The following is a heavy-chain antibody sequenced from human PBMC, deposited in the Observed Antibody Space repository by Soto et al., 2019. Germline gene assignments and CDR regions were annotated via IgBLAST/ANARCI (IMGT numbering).Heavy chain of an antibody. J-gene: IGHJ6*02. CDR2: IWYDGSNK. D-gene: IGHD3-3*01. CDR3: ARDNDDFWSGSPGYYGMDV. CDR1: GFTFSSYG. V-gene: IGHV3-33*01. Sequence: QVQLVESGGGVVQPGRSLRLSCAASGFTFSSYGMHWVRQAPGKGLEWVEVIWYDGSNKYYADSVKGRFTISRDNSKNTLYLQMNSLRAEDTAVYYCARDNDDFWSGSPGYYGMDVWGQGTTVTVSS.